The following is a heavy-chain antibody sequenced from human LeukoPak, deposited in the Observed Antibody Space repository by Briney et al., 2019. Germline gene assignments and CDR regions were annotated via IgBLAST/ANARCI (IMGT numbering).Heavy chain of an antibody. Sequence: SETLSLTCTVSGGSISSGSYYWSWIRQPAGKGREWIGYIYYSGSTYYNPSLKSRVTRSVDTSKNQFSLKLSSVTAADTAVYYCARLGGATVARSLDYWGQGTLVTVSS. CDR3: ARLGGATVARSLDY. CDR2: IYYSGST. V-gene: IGHV4-61*10. D-gene: IGHD6-19*01. J-gene: IGHJ4*02. CDR1: GGSISSGSYY.